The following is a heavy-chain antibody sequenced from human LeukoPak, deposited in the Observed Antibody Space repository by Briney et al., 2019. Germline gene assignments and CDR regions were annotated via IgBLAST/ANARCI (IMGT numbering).Heavy chain of an antibody. D-gene: IGHD3-10*01. J-gene: IGHJ4*02. CDR2: IWYEGRNK. CDR3: ARDGSLLWFGEFQTVFYFDY. CDR1: GFTFSSYG. Sequence: GGSLGLSCAASGFTFSSYGMHWVRQAPGKGLEGVAVIWYEGRNKYYADSVEGRYTISRDNSKNTLYLQMNSLRAEDTAVYYCARDGSLLWFGEFQTVFYFDYWGQGTLVTVSS. V-gene: IGHV3-33*01.